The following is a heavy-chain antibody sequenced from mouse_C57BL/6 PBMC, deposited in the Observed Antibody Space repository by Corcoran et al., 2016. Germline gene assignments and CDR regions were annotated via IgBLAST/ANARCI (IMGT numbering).Heavy chain of an antibody. J-gene: IGHJ3*01. CDR3: ARSTGTCWFAY. CDR1: GYTFTDYY. CDR2: IYPGSGNT. V-gene: IGHV1-76*01. D-gene: IGHD4-1*01. Sequence: QVQLKQSGAELVRPGASVKLSCKASGYTFTDYYINWVKQRPGQGLEWIARIYPGSGNTYYNEKFKGKATLTAEKSSSTAYMQLSSLTSEDSAVYFCARSTGTCWFAYWGQGTLVTVSA.